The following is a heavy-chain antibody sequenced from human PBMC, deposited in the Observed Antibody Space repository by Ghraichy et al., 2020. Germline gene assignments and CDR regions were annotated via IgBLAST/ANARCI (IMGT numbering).Heavy chain of an antibody. CDR2: ISSSRSII. D-gene: IGHD5-18*01. Sequence: GGSLRLSCAASGFTFSSYNMNWVRQVPGKWLEWVSYISSSRSIIHYADSVTGRFTISRDNTKNSLYLQMNSLRDEDTAVYYCARNRQLDVWGQGITVTVSS. CDR3: ARNRQLDV. V-gene: IGHV3-48*02. J-gene: IGHJ6*02. CDR1: GFTFSSYN.